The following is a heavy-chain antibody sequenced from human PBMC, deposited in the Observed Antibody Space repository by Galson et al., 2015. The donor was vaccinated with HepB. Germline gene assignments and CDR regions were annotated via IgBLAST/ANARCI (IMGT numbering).Heavy chain of an antibody. Sequence: SVKVSCKASGYTFTSYAMHWVRQAPGQRLEWMGWINAGNGNTKYSQKFQGRVTITRDTSASTAYMELSSLRSEDTAVYYCARSPRGDYGWFDPWGQGTLVTVSS. CDR2: INAGNGNT. J-gene: IGHJ5*02. D-gene: IGHD4-17*01. CDR1: GYTFTSYA. CDR3: ARSPRGDYGWFDP. V-gene: IGHV1-3*01.